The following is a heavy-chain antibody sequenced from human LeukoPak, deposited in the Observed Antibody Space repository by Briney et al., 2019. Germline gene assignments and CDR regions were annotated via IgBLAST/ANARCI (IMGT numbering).Heavy chain of an antibody. D-gene: IGHD2-21*01. V-gene: IGHV3-9*01. J-gene: IGHJ3*02. CDR3: AKADCSGGSWWCPPLVAFDI. Sequence: PGRSLRLSCAASGFTFDDYAMHWVRQAPGKGLEWVSGISWNSGSIGYADSVKGRFTISRDNAKNSLYLQMNSLRAEDTALYYCAKADCSGGSWWCPPLVAFDIWGQGTMVTVSS. CDR1: GFTFDDYA. CDR2: ISWNSGSI.